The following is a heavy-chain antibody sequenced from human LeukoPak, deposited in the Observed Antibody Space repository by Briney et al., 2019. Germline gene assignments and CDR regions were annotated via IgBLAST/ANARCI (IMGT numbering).Heavy chain of an antibody. Sequence: SETLSLTCTVSGGSTSSRSYYWGWIRQPPGKGLEWIGYIYYSGSTNYNPSLKSRVTISVDTSKNQFSLKLSSVTAADTAVYYCARWFGELNTNWFDPWGQGTLVTVSS. CDR2: IYYSGST. CDR1: GGSTSSRSYY. D-gene: IGHD3-10*01. J-gene: IGHJ5*02. V-gene: IGHV4-61*05. CDR3: ARWFGELNTNWFDP.